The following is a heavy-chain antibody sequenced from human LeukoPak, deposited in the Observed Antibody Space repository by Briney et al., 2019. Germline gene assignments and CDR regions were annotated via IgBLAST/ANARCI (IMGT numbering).Heavy chain of an antibody. CDR1: GFTFSNYA. V-gene: IGHV3-30-3*01. CDR2: ISYDGSKK. Sequence: PGGSLRLSCAASGFTFSNYAMNWVRQAPGKGLEWVAVISYDGSKKYYADSVKGRFTISRDNSKNTLYLQMNSLRAEDTAVYYCARARPYSSGLDYWGQGTLVTVSS. J-gene: IGHJ4*02. CDR3: ARARPYSSGLDY. D-gene: IGHD6-19*01.